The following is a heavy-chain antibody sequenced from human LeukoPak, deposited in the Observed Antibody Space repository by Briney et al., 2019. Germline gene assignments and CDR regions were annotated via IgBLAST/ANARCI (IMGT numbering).Heavy chain of an antibody. V-gene: IGHV3-21*01. CDR3: ARDRAEESRDGYNYWDV. J-gene: IGHJ6*02. CDR1: GSTFSSYS. D-gene: IGHD5-24*01. CDR2: ISSSSSYI. Sequence: GGSLRLSCAASGSTFSSYSMNWVRQAPGKGLGWVSSISSSSSYIYYADSVKGRFTISRDNAKNSLYLQMNSLRAEDTAVYYCARDRAEESRDGYNYWDVWGQGTTVTVSS.